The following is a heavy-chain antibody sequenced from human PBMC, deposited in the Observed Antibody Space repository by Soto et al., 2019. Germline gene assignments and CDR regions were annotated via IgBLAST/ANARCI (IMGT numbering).Heavy chain of an antibody. Sequence: QVQLQESGPGLVKPSETLSLTCTVSGGSISTYYWSWIRQPPGKGLEWIGCIHDSGNTDYNPSLRGRVTRSLNPSKNQVSLKLGSVTAADTAVYYCARPYSSGWRGVFDVWGQGTLFTVS. CDR2: IHDSGNT. CDR3: ARPYSSGWRGVFDV. D-gene: IGHD6-19*01. CDR1: GGSISTYY. J-gene: IGHJ3*01. V-gene: IGHV4-59*08.